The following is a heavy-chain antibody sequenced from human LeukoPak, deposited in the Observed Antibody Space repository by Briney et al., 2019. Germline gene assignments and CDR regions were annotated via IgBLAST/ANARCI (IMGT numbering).Heavy chain of an antibody. CDR1: GGSFSGYY. CDR2: INHSGST. CDR3: ASQTYYYDSSGYYREYYFDY. Sequence: SETLSLTCAVYGGSFSGYYWSWIRQPPGKGLEWIGEINHSGSTNYNPSLKSRVTISVDTSKNQFSLKLSSVTAADTAVYYCASQTYYYDSSGYYREYYFDYWGQGTLVTVSS. J-gene: IGHJ4*02. V-gene: IGHV4-34*01. D-gene: IGHD3-22*01.